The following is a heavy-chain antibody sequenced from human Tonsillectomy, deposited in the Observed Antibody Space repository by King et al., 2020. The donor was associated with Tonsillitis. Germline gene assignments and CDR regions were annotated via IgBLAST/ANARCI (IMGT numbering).Heavy chain of an antibody. CDR1: GGSISSGGYS. CDR3: ARAVVVSNWFDP. D-gene: IGHD2-2*01. J-gene: IGHJ5*02. Sequence: QLPLQESGSGLVKPSQTLSLTCAVSGGSISSGGYSWSWIRQPPGKGLEWIGYIYHSGSTYYNPSLKSRVTISVDRSKNQFSLKLSSVTAADTAVYYCARAVVVSNWFDPWGQGTLVTVSS. V-gene: IGHV4-30-2*01. CDR2: IYHSGST.